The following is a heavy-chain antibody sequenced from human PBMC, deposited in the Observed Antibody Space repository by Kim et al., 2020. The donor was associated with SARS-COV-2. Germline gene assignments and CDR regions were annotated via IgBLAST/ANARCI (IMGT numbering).Heavy chain of an antibody. J-gene: IGHJ4*02. CDR2: IYPDDSDT. CDR3: ARALTGGVRYFDY. D-gene: IGHD7-27*01. CDR1: GFTFTSYW. Sequence: GESLKISCKGSGFTFTSYWIGWVRQMPGKGLEWVGIIYPDDSDTRYSPAFQGQVIISADKSTSTAYLQWSSLKASDTAVYYCARALTGGVRYFDYWGQGTLVTVSS. V-gene: IGHV5-51*01.